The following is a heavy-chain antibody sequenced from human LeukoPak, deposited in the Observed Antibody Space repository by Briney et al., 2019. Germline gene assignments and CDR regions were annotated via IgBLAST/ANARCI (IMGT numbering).Heavy chain of an antibody. Sequence: GGSLRLSCAASVFTFSSYAMSWVRQAPGKGLEWVSAISGSGGSTYYADSVKGRFTISRDNSKNTLYLQMNSLRAQDTAVYYCAKVNYDFLSGSLDAFNIWVQGTMVTVSS. CDR2: ISGSGGST. CDR1: VFTFSSYA. D-gene: IGHD3-3*01. V-gene: IGHV3-23*01. J-gene: IGHJ3*02. CDR3: AKVNYDFLSGSLDAFNI.